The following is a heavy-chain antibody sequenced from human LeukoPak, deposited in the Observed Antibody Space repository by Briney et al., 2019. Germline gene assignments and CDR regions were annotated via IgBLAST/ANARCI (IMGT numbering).Heavy chain of an antibody. J-gene: IGHJ4*02. V-gene: IGHV3-33*06. CDR1: GFTFSSYG. CDR2: IWYDGSNK. D-gene: IGHD3-22*01. Sequence: PGGSLRLSCAASGFTFSSYGVHWVRQAPGKGLEWVAVIWYDGSNKYYADSVKGRFTISRDNSKNTLYLQMNSLRAEDTAVYYCAKDGPLYYYDSSGYLDYWGQGTLVTVSS. CDR3: AKDGPLYYYDSSGYLDY.